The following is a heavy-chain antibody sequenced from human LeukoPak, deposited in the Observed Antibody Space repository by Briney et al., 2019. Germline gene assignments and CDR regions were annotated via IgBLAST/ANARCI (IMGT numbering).Heavy chain of an antibody. CDR3: ATEGKKQLLQGDAFDV. V-gene: IGHV1-2*02. D-gene: IGHD2-2*01. Sequence: VASVKVSCKASGYTFTGYYMHWVRQAPGQGLEWMGWINPNSGGTNYAQKFQGRVTMTRDTSISTAYMELSRLRSDDTAVYYCATEGKKQLLQGDAFDVWGQGTMISVSS. CDR2: INPNSGGT. CDR1: GYTFTGYY. J-gene: IGHJ3*01.